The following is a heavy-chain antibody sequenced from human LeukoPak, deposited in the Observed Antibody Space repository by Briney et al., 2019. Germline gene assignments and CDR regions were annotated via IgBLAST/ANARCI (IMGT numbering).Heavy chain of an antibody. CDR2: ISGSGGST. D-gene: IGHD4/OR15-4a*01. J-gene: IGHJ2*01. V-gene: IGHV3-23*01. Sequence: TGGFLRLSCAASGFSFSSSAMTWVRQAPGKGLEWVSGISGSGGSTYDADSVKGRLTISRDNSKNTLDLQMNSLRVEDTAVYYCAKVTMVGWYFDLWGRGTLVTVSS. CDR3: AKVTMVGWYFDL. CDR1: GFSFSSSA.